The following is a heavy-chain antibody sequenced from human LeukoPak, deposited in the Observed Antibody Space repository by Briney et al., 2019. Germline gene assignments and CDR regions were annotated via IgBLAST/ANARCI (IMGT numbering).Heavy chain of an antibody. J-gene: IGHJ4*02. CDR1: GYTFNTYG. CDR2: ISPYNGDT. CDR3: ARGLEGRLGEFDY. D-gene: IGHD3-16*01. Sequence: ASVKVSCKASGYTFNTYGISWVRQAPGQGLEWMGWISPYNGDTGYAQKFQGRVTMTRNTSISTAYMELSSLRSEDTAVYYCARGLEGRLGEFDYWGQGTLVTVSS. V-gene: IGHV1-8*02.